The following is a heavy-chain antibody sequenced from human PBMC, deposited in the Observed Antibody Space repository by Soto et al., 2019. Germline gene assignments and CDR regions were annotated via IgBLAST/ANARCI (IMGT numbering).Heavy chain of an antibody. CDR2: ISPGGGST. V-gene: IGHV1-46*01. D-gene: IGHD3-22*01. CDR1: GYTFTNYY. CDR3: ARCMIGPLNWFDP. Sequence: ASVKVSCKASGYTFTNYYMEWVRQAPGQGLEWMGVISPGGGSTTYAQKFQGRVIMTTDTSTSTAYMELRSLRSDDTAVYYCARCMIGPLNWFDPWGQGTLVTVSS. J-gene: IGHJ5*02.